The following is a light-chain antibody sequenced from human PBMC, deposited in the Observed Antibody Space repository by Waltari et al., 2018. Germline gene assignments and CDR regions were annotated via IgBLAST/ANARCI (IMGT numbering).Light chain of an antibody. CDR1: SSDVGSYNL. CDR3: CSYAGSSTWV. CDR2: GGS. J-gene: IGLJ3*02. V-gene: IGLV2-23*01. Sequence: QSALTQPASVSGSPGQSITISCTGTSSDVGSYNLVSWYQQHPGKAPKPMIYGGSKRPSGVSTRFSGSKSGNTASLTISGLQAEDEADYYCCSYAGSSTWVFGGGTKLTVL.